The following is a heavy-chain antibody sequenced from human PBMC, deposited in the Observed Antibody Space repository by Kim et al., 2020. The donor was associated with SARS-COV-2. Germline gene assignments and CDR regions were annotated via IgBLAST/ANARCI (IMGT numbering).Heavy chain of an antibody. Sequence: VKGRSTSSRDNDKNSLYLQMNSLRAEDTALYYCAKDIRIVGVVSPAPFDYWGQGTLVTVSS. CDR3: AKDIRIVGVVSPAPFDY. D-gene: IGHD3-3*01. J-gene: IGHJ4*02. V-gene: IGHV3-9*01.